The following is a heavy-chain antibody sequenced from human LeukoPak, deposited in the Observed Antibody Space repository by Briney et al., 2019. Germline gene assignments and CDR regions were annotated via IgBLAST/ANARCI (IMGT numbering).Heavy chain of an antibody. Sequence: PGGSLRLSCAASGFTFSSYAMSWVRQAPGKGLEWVSAISGSGGSTYYADSVKGRFTISRDNFKNTLYLQMNSLRAEDTAVYYCAKDSGGSYYYYYGMDVWGQGTTVTVSS. D-gene: IGHD1-26*01. V-gene: IGHV3-23*01. J-gene: IGHJ6*02. CDR3: AKDSGGSYYYYYGMDV. CDR1: GFTFSSYA. CDR2: ISGSGGST.